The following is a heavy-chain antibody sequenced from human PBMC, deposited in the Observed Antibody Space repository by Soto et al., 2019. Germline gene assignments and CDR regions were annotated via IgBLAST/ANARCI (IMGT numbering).Heavy chain of an antibody. Sequence: QVQLQQWGAGLLKPSETLSHTCAVYGGSFSDFYWTWIRQPPGKGLEWIGQINHRGSTNYNPSLKSRVTISGDTSKNQFSLKLSSVTAADTAVYYCVRGTSVVTPSLDYWGQGTLVTVSS. CDR2: INHRGST. D-gene: IGHD2-21*02. CDR3: VRGTSVVTPSLDY. V-gene: IGHV4-34*01. CDR1: GGSFSDFY. J-gene: IGHJ4*02.